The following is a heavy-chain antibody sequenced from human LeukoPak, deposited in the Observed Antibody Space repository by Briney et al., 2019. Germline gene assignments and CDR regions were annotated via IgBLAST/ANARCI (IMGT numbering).Heavy chain of an antibody. CDR2: IWYNGRNE. V-gene: IGHV3-33*01. Sequence: PGGSLRLSCAASGFTFSSFGMHWVRQAPGKGLEWVAIIWYNGRNETYADSVKGRFTISRDNSKNTLYLYTNSLRAEDTAVYYCARESRGELFAPPDYWGQGTLVTVSS. CDR1: GFTFSSFG. D-gene: IGHD3-10*01. J-gene: IGHJ4*02. CDR3: ARESRGELFAPPDY.